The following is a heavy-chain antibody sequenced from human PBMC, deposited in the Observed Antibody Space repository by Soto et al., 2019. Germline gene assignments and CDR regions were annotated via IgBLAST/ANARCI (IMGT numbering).Heavy chain of an antibody. J-gene: IGHJ4*02. V-gene: IGHV3-21*01. CDR1: GFTFSTYS. CDR2: INSASNSI. Sequence: GGSLRLSCAAFGFTFSTYSMNWVRQAPGKGLEWVSSINSASNSIYYADSVRGRFTFSRDNAKNSLYLQMNSLRVEDTAVYYCAKGSGTSWSSTWGQGTLVTVSS. D-gene: IGHD1-26*01. CDR3: AKGSGTSWSST.